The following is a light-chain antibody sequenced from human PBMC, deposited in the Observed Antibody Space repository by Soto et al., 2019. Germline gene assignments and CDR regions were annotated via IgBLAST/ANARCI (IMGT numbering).Light chain of an antibody. J-gene: IGKJ2*01. CDR2: SAS. Sequence: DIQMTQSPSSLSASVGDRVTITCRASQSISGYLNWYQQKAGKAPKILIYSASRVQNGFPSRFSGSGSGTDFTLDISTLQPEECATYDCQQSYNSPYTFGKGTKLEIK. CDR3: QQSYNSPYT. CDR1: QSISGY. V-gene: IGKV1-39*01.